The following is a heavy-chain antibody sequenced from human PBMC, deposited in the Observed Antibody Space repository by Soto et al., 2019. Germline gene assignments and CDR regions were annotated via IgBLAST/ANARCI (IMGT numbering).Heavy chain of an antibody. CDR1: GGSISSSSYY. D-gene: IGHD6-19*01. CDR2: IYYSGST. J-gene: IGHJ4*02. CDR3: ARHDRIAVAGLGDFDY. Sequence: QLQLQESGPGLVKPSETLSLTCTVSGGSISSSSYYWGWIRQPPGKGLEWIGSIYYSGSTYYNPSLTSRVTISVDTSKNQFSLKLSSVTAADTAVYYCARHDRIAVAGLGDFDYWGQGTLVTVSS. V-gene: IGHV4-39*01.